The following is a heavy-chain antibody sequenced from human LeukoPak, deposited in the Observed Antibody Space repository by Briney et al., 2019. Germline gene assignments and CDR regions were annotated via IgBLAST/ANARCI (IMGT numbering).Heavy chain of an antibody. J-gene: IGHJ3*02. V-gene: IGHV1-69*05. Sequence: SVKVSCKASGGTFSSYAISWVRQAPGQGLEWMGGIIPIFGTANYAQKFQGRVTITTDESTSTAYMELSSLRSEDTAVYYCARVYYYDSSGPGGYDAFDIWGQGTMVTVSS. CDR3: ARVYYYDSSGPGGYDAFDI. CDR1: GGTFSSYA. D-gene: IGHD3-22*01. CDR2: IIPIFGTA.